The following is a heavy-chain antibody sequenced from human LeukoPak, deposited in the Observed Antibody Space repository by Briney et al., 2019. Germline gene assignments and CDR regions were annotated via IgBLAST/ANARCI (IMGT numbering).Heavy chain of an antibody. D-gene: IGHD3-10*01. CDR1: GGSTSSYY. CDR3: ARHGRYYGSGSTFDY. CDR2: IYYSGST. Sequence: SETLSLTCTVSGGSTSSYYWSWIRQPPGKGLEWIGYIYYSGSTNYNPSLKSRVTISVDTSKNQFSLKLSSVTAADTAVYYCARHGRYYGSGSTFDYWGQGTLVTVSS. J-gene: IGHJ4*02. V-gene: IGHV4-59*08.